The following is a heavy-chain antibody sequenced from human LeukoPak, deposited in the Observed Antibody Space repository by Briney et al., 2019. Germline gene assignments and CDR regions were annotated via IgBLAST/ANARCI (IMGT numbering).Heavy chain of an antibody. CDR2: IRYDGSNK. CDR1: GFTFSSYG. J-gene: IGHJ4*02. CDR3: AKDLMGYSNYVFDY. V-gene: IGHV3-30*02. D-gene: IGHD4-11*01. Sequence: GGSLRLSCAASGFTFSSYGMDSVRQAPGKGLEWVAFIRYDGSNKYYADSVKGRFTISRDNSKNTLYLQMNSLRAEDTAVYYCAKDLMGYSNYVFDYWGQGTLVTVSS.